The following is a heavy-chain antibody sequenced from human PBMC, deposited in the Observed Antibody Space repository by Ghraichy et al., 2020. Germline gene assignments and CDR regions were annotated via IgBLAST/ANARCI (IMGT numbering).Heavy chain of an antibody. CDR1: GGSISSSNW. J-gene: IGHJ4*02. CDR2: IYHSGST. D-gene: IGHD3-22*01. V-gene: IGHV4-4*02. CDR3: ARNHFYDSSGYYPFDY. Sequence: SETLSLTCAVSGGSISSSNWWSWVRQPPGKGLEWIGEIYHSGSTNYNPSLKSRVTISVDKSKNQFSLKLSSVTAADTAVYYCARNHFYDSSGYYPFDYWGQGTLVTVSS.